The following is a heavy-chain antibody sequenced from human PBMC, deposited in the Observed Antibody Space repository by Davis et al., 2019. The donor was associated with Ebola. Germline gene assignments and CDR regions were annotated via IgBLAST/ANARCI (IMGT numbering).Heavy chain of an antibody. J-gene: IGHJ4*02. CDR2: INHSGGT. D-gene: IGHD6-6*01. Sequence: MPSETLSLTCAVYGGSFSGYYWSWIRQPPGKGLEWIGEINHSGGTNYNPSLKSRVTISVDTSKNQFSLKLSSVTAADTAVYYCARMSIAARPIDYWGQGTLVTVSS. CDR3: ARMSIAARPIDY. V-gene: IGHV4-34*01. CDR1: GGSFSGYY.